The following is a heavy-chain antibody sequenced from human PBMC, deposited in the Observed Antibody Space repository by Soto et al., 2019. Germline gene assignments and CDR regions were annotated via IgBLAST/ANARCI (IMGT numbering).Heavy chain of an antibody. Sequence: EVQLVESGGNLVQPGRSLRLSCAGSGFRFDDYAMHWVRQAPGKGLEWVSGISWNSVRMGYVDSVKGRFTISRDNAQKFVYLQMNGLRVEDTALYYCANARSYYSIDYWGQGTLVTVSS. J-gene: IGHJ4*02. V-gene: IGHV3-9*01. CDR2: ISWNSVRM. CDR1: GFRFDDYA. CDR3: ANARSYYSIDY. D-gene: IGHD3-22*01.